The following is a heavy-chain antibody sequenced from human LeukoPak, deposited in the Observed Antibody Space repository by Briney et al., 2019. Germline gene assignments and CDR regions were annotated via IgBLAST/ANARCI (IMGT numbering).Heavy chain of an antibody. J-gene: IGHJ4*02. Sequence: GESLKISCKGSGYSFTSYWIGWVRQMPGKGLEWMGIIYPGDSDTRYSPSFQGQVTISADKSISTAYLQWSSLKASDTAMYYCARSEDDFWSGYYSPYFDYWGQGTLVTVSS. CDR1: GYSFTSYW. D-gene: IGHD3-3*01. CDR2: IYPGDSDT. CDR3: ARSEDDFWSGYYSPYFDY. V-gene: IGHV5-51*01.